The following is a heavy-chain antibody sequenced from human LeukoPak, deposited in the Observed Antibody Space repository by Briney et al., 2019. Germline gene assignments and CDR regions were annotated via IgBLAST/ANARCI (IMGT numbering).Heavy chain of an antibody. D-gene: IGHD6-19*01. J-gene: IGHJ4*02. CDR3: ARDMSAVAGTLDFDY. CDR1: GFSFSRSG. Sequence: GRSLRLSCAASGFSFSRSGMRGVRQAPGKGLEWVAVIWHDGSKKYYADSVKGRFTISKDNSKNTLYLQMNSLRAEDTAVYYCARDMSAVAGTLDFDYWGQGTLVTVSS. CDR2: IWHDGSKK. V-gene: IGHV3-33*01.